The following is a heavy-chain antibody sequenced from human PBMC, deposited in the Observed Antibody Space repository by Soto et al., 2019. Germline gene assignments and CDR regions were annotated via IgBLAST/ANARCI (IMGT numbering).Heavy chain of an antibody. J-gene: IGHJ4*02. CDR2: ISYDGSIN. CDR1: GFTFSSYG. D-gene: IGHD6-19*01. V-gene: IGHV3-30*18. Sequence: PGGSLRLSCAASGFTFSSYGMHWVRQAPGKGLEWVAVISYDGSINYYADSVKGRFTISRDNSKNTLYLQMNSLRAEDTAVYYCAKDHLAVAGTGMFGYWGQGTLVTVSS. CDR3: AKDHLAVAGTGMFGY.